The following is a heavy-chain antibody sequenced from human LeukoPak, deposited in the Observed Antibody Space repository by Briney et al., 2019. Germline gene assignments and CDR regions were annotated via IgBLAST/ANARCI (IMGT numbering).Heavy chain of an antibody. V-gene: IGHV1-69*05. CDR3: ARATAGDSSSSSYDC. D-gene: IGHD6-6*01. Sequence: SVTVSFTASGDTFTSYGISWVRQAPGQGLEWMGGIIPIFGTANYAQKFQGRVTITTDESTSTAYMELSSLRSADTAVYYCARATAGDSSSSSYDCWRQG. CDR1: GDTFTSYG. J-gene: IGHJ6*01. CDR2: IIPIFGTA.